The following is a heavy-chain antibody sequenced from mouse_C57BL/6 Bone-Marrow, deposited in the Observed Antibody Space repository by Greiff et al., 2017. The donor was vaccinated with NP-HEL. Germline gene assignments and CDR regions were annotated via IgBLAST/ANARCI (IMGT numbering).Heavy chain of an antibody. CDR1: GFNIKDDD. V-gene: IGHV14-4*01. J-gene: IGHJ4*01. Sequence: EVQLQQSGAELVRPGASVKLSCTASGFNIKDDDMHWVKQRPEQGLEWIGWIDPGSGDTEYASKFQGKATITADTSSNTAYLQLSSLTSEDTAVYYCTTRKGYYAMDYWGQGTSVTVSS. CDR2: IDPGSGDT. CDR3: TTRKGYYAMDY.